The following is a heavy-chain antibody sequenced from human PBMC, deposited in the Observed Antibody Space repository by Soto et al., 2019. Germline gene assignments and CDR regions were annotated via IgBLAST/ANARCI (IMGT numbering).Heavy chain of an antibody. V-gene: IGHV4-59*01. J-gene: IGHJ5*02. CDR2: IYYSGST. CDR1: GGSISSYY. CDR3: ARVEAARFDP. D-gene: IGHD6-25*01. Sequence: QVQLQESGPGLVKPSETLSLTCTVSGGSISSYYWSWIRQPPGKGLEWIGYIYYSGSTNYNPSLKSRVTISVDTSKNQFSPKLSSVTAADTAVYYCARVEAARFDPWGQGTLVTVSS.